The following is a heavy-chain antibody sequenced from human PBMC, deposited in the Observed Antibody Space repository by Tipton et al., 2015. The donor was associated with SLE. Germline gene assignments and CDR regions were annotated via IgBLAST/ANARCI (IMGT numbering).Heavy chain of an antibody. CDR3: ARPLYYYYYMDV. Sequence: TLSLTCAVYVGSFSGHHWTWIRQPPGKGLEWIGEINQSGNTDYKSSLKSRVTISVDTSKNQFSLKLTSVTAADTAVYYCARPLYYYYYMDVWGKGTTVTVSS. CDR1: VGSFSGHH. J-gene: IGHJ6*03. CDR2: INQSGNT. V-gene: IGHV4-34*01.